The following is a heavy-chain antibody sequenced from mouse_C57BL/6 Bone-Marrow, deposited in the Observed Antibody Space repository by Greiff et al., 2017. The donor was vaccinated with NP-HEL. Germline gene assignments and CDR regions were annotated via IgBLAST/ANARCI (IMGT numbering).Heavy chain of an antibody. D-gene: IGHD1-2*01. CDR2: INPSSGYT. V-gene: IGHV1-7*01. CDR1: GYTFTSYW. Sequence: QVQLKESGAELAKPGASVKLSCKASGYTFTSYWMHWVKQRPGQGLEWIGYINPSSGYTKYNQKFKDKATLTADKSSSTAYMQLSSLTYEDSAVYYCATLTLLRYAMDYWGQGTSVTVSS. CDR3: ATLTLLRYAMDY. J-gene: IGHJ4*01.